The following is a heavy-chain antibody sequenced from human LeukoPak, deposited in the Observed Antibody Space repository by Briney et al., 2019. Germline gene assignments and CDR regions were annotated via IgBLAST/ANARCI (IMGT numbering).Heavy chain of an antibody. J-gene: IGHJ4*02. Sequence: GGSLRLSCVASEFTFSSHAMNWVRQAPGKGLEWVSSISGGGESTYFADSVKGRFTVSRDNSKNTLYLQINSLRGEDTAVYYCAKGKYSSGGVPDYWGQGTLVTVSS. CDR3: AKGKYSSGGVPDY. CDR2: ISGGGEST. CDR1: EFTFSSHA. V-gene: IGHV3-23*01. D-gene: IGHD6-19*01.